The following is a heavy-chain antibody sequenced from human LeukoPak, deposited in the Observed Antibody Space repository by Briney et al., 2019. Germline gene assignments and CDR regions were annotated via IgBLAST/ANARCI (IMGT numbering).Heavy chain of an antibody. CDR2: ISAYNGNT. V-gene: IGHV1-18*01. Sequence: RASVKVSCKASGYTFTSYGISRVRQAPGQGLEWMGWISAYNGNTNYAQKLQGRVTMTTDTSTSTAYMELRSLRSDDTAVYYCARVAQYYDMDYWGQGTLVTVSS. J-gene: IGHJ4*02. CDR3: ARVAQYYDMDY. CDR1: GYTFTSYG. D-gene: IGHD3-22*01.